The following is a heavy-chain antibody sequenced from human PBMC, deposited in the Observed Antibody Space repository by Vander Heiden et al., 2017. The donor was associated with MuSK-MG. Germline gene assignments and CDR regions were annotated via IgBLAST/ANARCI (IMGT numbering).Heavy chain of an antibody. CDR3: ATPRDRLGYCSGGSCPLDAFDI. V-gene: IGHV1-69*01. D-gene: IGHD2-15*01. Sequence: QVQLVQSGAEVKKPGSSVKVSCNASGGTFSSYAIRWVRPPPGQSLAWMGGIIPIFGTANYAQKFQGRVTITADESTSTAYMELSSLRSEDTAVYYCATPRDRLGYCSGGSCPLDAFDIWGQGTMVTVSS. CDR2: IIPIFGTA. CDR1: GGTFSSYA. J-gene: IGHJ3*02.